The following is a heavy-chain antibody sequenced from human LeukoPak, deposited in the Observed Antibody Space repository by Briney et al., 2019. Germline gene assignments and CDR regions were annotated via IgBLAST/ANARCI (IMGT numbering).Heavy chain of an antibody. V-gene: IGHV1-18*01. CDR2: ISANKGGT. D-gene: IGHD2-15*01. CDR3: ARADIIVVAGATPVGSAFEY. Sequence: GASLKVSCKTSGYTFISYGISWLRQAPGQGIEWMGWISANKGGTEYAQKFQGRLTVTRDTSTSTAYMELKRLKSDDTAVYYCARADIIVVAGATPVGSAFEYWGQGTLITVS. CDR1: GYTFISYG. J-gene: IGHJ4*02.